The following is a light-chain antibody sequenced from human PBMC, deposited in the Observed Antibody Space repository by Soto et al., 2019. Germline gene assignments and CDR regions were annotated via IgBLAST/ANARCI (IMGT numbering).Light chain of an antibody. Sequence: EIVLTQSPGILSLSPGERATLSCRASQTVSGNYLAWYQQKPGQSPRLLIYGSSDRATGIPDRFSGSGSGTDFTRTINRVETEDFAVYYCQHYGSSPPYTFGPGTTLDI. CDR2: GSS. J-gene: IGKJ2*01. V-gene: IGKV3-20*01. CDR1: QTVSGNY. CDR3: QHYGSSPPYT.